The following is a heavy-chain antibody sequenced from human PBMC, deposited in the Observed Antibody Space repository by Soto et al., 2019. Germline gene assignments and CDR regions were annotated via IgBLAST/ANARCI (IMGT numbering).Heavy chain of an antibody. CDR2: IYDSGSS. Sequence: SETLSLTCTVSGASISSGDYFWSWIRQSPGKGLQWIGYIYDSGSSYYNPSLKSRVTMSVYTSKNQFSLKLSSVTASDTAVYYCAREKGYISGPKNFDYWGQGTLVTVSS. V-gene: IGHV4-30-4*01. CDR1: GASISSGDYF. D-gene: IGHD5-12*01. CDR3: AREKGYISGPKNFDY. J-gene: IGHJ4*02.